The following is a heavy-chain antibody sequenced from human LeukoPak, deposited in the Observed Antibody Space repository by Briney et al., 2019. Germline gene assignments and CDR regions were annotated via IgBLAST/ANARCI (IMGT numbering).Heavy chain of an antibody. D-gene: IGHD1-26*01. CDR2: FFHSGNT. V-gene: IGHV4-59*12. CDR3: ARGKVGATFDH. J-gene: IGHJ4*02. Sequence: NPSETLSLTCTVSGGSISSYYWSWIRQPPGQGLEWIGYFFHSGNTYYNPSLESRVTISGDRSKNQVSLRLSSVTAADTAVYYCARGKVGATFDHWGQGTLVTVSS. CDR1: GGSISSYY.